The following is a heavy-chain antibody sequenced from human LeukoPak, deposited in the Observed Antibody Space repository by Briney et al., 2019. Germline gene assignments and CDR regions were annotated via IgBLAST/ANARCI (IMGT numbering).Heavy chain of an antibody. D-gene: IGHD5-18*01. CDR1: GFTFSSYG. Sequence: PGGSLRLSCAASGFTFSSYGMHWVRQAPGKGLEWVAVISYDGSNKYYADSVKGRFTISRDNSKNTLYLQMNSLRAEDTAVYYCARDRRGLGEVQLWLSGDYFDYWGQGTLVTVSS. J-gene: IGHJ4*02. V-gene: IGHV3-30*03. CDR2: ISYDGSNK. CDR3: ARDRRGLGEVQLWLSGDYFDY.